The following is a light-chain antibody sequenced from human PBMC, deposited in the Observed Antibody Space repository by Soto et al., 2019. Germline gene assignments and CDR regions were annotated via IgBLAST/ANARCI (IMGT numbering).Light chain of an antibody. CDR2: GAS. CDR1: QSVSSSY. Sequence: EIVSTQSPGTLSLSPGERATLSCRASQSVSSSYLAWYQQKPGQTPRLLIYGASSRATGIPDRFSGSGSGTDFTLTVSRLDPEDFAVYYCQQYGSSSWTFGQGTKVDIK. V-gene: IGKV3-20*01. J-gene: IGKJ1*01. CDR3: QQYGSSSWT.